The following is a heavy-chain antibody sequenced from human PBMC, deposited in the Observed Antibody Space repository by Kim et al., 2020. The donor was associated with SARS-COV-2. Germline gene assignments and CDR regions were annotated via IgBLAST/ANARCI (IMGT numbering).Heavy chain of an antibody. D-gene: IGHD3-16*01. V-gene: IGHV1-69*13. CDR2: IITIFGTA. CDR3: ARAGQGGYYFDY. CDR1: GGTFSSYA. J-gene: IGHJ4*02. Sequence: SVKVSCKASGGTFSSYAISWVRQAPGQGLEWMGGIITIFGTANYAQKFQGRVTITADESTSTAYMELSSLRSEDTAVYYCARAGQGGYYFDYWGQGTLVTVSS.